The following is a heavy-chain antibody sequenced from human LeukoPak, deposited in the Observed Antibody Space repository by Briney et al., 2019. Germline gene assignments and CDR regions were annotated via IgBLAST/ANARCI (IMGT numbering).Heavy chain of an antibody. V-gene: IGHV1-18*01. J-gene: IGHJ6*02. CDR1: GYTFTSYD. D-gene: IGHD3-10*01. CDR2: ISAYNGNT. CDR3: ARGSTGGSGYYYYGMDV. Sequence: ASVKVSCKASGYTFTSYDISWVRQAPGQGLEWMGWISAYNGNTNYAQKLQGRVTMTTDTSTSTAYMELRSLRSDDTAVYYCARGSTGGSGYYYYGMDVWGQGTTVTVSS.